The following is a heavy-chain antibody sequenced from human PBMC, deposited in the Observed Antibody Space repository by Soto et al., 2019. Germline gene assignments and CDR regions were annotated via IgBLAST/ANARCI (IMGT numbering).Heavy chain of an antibody. CDR2: INPNSGGT. CDR1: GYTFTGYY. D-gene: IGHD3-22*01. Sequence: ASVKVSCKAPGYTFTGYYMHWVRQAPGQGLEWMGWINPNSGGTNYAQKFQGWVTMTRDTSISTAYMELSRLRSDDTAVYYCARLYYYDSRGGSAFDIWGQGTMVTVSS. V-gene: IGHV1-2*04. CDR3: ARLYYYDSRGGSAFDI. J-gene: IGHJ3*02.